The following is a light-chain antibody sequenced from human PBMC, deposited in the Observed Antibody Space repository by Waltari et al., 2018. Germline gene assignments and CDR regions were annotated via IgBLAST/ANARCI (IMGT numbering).Light chain of an antibody. J-gene: IGKJ2*01. CDR3: QQYGSSVMYT. Sequence: VLTQSPGTLSLSPGERATLSCRASQSITKKFFAWYQQKPGQAPRLLIYGASSRAACIPDRFSGSGSGTDFTLTISRLEPEDSAVYYCQQYGSSVMYTFGQGTKLEIK. V-gene: IGKV3-20*01. CDR2: GAS. CDR1: QSITKKF.